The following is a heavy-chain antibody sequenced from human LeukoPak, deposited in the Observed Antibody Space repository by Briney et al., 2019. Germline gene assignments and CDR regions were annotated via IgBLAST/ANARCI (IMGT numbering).Heavy chain of an antibody. CDR3: ARGPQRGVIMN. D-gene: IGHD3-10*01. CDR1: GFSFSDYY. V-gene: IGHV3-11*05. Sequence: GGTLRLSCAASGFSFSDYYMNWIRLAPGQGLEWVSQISSNGEDASQADSLKGRSTNSRNNAKNSLYLQLTRLRVENTAINYGARGPQRGVIMNWAQGTLVTVSS. J-gene: IGHJ4*02. CDR2: ISSNGEDA.